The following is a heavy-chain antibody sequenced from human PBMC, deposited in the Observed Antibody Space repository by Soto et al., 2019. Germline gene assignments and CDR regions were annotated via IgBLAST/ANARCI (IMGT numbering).Heavy chain of an antibody. CDR1: GYSFTSYW. D-gene: IGHD1-26*01. V-gene: IGHV5-10-1*01. CDR2: IDPSDSYT. CDR3: ARQGPGGIDAFDI. J-gene: IGHJ3*02. Sequence: PXDSLTISRKGSGYSFTSYWISLVRQMPGKGLEWMGRIDPSDSYTNYSPSFQGHVTISADKSISTAYLQWSSLKASDTAMYYCARQGPGGIDAFDIWGQGTMVTVSS.